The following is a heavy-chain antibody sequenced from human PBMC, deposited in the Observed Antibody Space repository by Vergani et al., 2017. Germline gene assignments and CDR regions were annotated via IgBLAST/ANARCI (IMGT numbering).Heavy chain of an antibody. Sequence: QVQLVQSGAEVKKPGSSVKVSCKSSGGTFSNHVLAWVRQAPGQGLEWMGGILPLFGTPTYAQRFQGRVTITADESTSTAYMELSSLRSEDTAVYYCASAGVDTTVGYYDYYYMDLWGKGTTVTVSS. CDR1: GGTFSNHV. CDR2: ILPLFGTP. J-gene: IGHJ6*03. D-gene: IGHD5-18*01. V-gene: IGHV1-69*01. CDR3: ASAGVDTTVGYYDYYYMDL.